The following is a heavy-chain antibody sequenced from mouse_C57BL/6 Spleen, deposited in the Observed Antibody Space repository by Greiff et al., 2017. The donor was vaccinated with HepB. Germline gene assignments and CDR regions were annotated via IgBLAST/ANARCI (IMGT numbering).Heavy chain of an antibody. CDR3: ARWDYGSSSYAMDY. CDR1: GYTFTDYY. V-gene: IGHV1-26*01. CDR2: INPNNGGT. D-gene: IGHD1-1*01. Sequence: VQLQQSGPELVKPGASVKISCKASGYTFTDYYMNWVKQSHGKSLEWIGDINPNNGGTSYNQKFKGKATLTADKSSSTAYMELRSLTSEDSAVYYCARWDYGSSSYAMDYWGQGTSVTVSS. J-gene: IGHJ4*01.